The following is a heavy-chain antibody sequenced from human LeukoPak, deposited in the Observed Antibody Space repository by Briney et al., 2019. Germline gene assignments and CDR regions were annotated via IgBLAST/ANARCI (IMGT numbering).Heavy chain of an antibody. D-gene: IGHD6-6*01. J-gene: IGHJ6*02. CDR3: ARVQVAARGPYYYGMDV. Sequence: ASVKVSCKASGFTFTSSAISWVRQAPGQGLEWMGGIIPIFGTANYAQKFQGRVTITADESTSTAYMELSSLRSEDTAVYYCARVQVAARGPYYYGMDVWGQGTTVTVSS. CDR2: IIPIFGTA. V-gene: IGHV1-69*13. CDR1: GFTFTSSA.